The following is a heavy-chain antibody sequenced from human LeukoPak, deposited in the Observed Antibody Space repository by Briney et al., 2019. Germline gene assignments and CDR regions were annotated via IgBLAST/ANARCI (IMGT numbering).Heavy chain of an antibody. J-gene: IGHJ3*02. Sequence: GGPLRLSCAASGFTFSSYEMNWVRQAPGKGLEWVSYISSSGSTIYYADSVKGRFTISRDNAKNSLYLQMNSLRAEDTAVYYCARENRRYSGITAERAFDIWGQGTTVTVSS. CDR2: ISSSGSTI. CDR1: GFTFSSYE. CDR3: ARENRRYSGITAERAFDI. V-gene: IGHV3-48*03. D-gene: IGHD1-26*01.